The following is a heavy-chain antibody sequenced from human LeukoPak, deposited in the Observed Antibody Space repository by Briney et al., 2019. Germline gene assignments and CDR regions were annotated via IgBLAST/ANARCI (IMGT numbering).Heavy chain of an antibody. J-gene: IGHJ4*02. CDR1: GFTVSSNY. D-gene: IGHD3-10*01. CDR3: AVSGYGSGSYYGLGFDY. Sequence: GGSLTLSCAASGFTVSSNYLSWVRQAAGKGLEWVSGIYSGGSTYYADSVKGRFTISRDNSKNTLYLQMNSLRAEDTAVYYCAVSGYGSGSYYGLGFDYWGQGTLVTVSS. CDR2: IYSGGST. V-gene: IGHV3-66*02.